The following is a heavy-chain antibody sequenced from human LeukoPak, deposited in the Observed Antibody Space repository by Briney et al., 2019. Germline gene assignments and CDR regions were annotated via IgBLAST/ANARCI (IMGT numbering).Heavy chain of an antibody. J-gene: IGHJ4*02. Sequence: GGSLRLSCAASGFTFSTYWMAWVRQAPGEGLEWVANIKEDESAKHQADSVKGRFTIFRDNDQNSVYLQMSSLRGEDTAVYYCARDVGGSLDYWGQGTLVTVSS. CDR3: ARDVGGSLDY. D-gene: IGHD1-26*01. CDR1: GFTFSTYW. CDR2: IKEDESAK. V-gene: IGHV3-7*01.